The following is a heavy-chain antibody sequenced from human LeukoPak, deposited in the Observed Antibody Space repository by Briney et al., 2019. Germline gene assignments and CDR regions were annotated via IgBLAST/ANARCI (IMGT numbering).Heavy chain of an antibody. Sequence: GGSLRLSCAASGFTFSNYGMSWVRQAPGKGLEWVPGISGSGGATYYADSVKGRFAISRDNSKNTLFLRMNSLKTEDTAVYYCTTDGVGVEGATYDNWGQGTLVSVSS. CDR1: GFTFSNYG. CDR2: ISGSGGAT. D-gene: IGHD1-26*01. J-gene: IGHJ4*02. V-gene: IGHV3-23*01. CDR3: TTDGVGVEGATYDN.